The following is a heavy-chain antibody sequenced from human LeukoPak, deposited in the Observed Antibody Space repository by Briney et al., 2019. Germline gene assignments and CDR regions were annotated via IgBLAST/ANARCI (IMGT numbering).Heavy chain of an antibody. CDR1: GFTFEDHV. CDR3: ARVRSGNNWFDP. CDR2: ISWSGDRM. J-gene: IGHJ5*02. Sequence: GGSLRLSCAASGFTFEDHVMHWVRQAPGKGLEWVSSISWSGDRMGYADAVKGRFTISRDNAKNSLFLQMNSLRVEDTALYHCARVRSGNNWFDPWGQGTLVTVSS. V-gene: IGHV3-9*01. D-gene: IGHD2-15*01.